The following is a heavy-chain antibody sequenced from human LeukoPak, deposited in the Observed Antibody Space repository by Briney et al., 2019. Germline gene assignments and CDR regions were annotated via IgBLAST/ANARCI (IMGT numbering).Heavy chain of an antibody. Sequence: GASVKVSCKASGYTFSSYGISWVRQAPGQGLEWMGWISADNGNTNYAQKLQCRVTMTTDTSTSTAYMELRSLRSDDTAVYYCARGPMTPKSFQYWGQGTLVTVSS. CDR2: ISADNGNT. V-gene: IGHV1-18*01. CDR1: GYTFSSYG. CDR3: ARGPMTPKSFQY. J-gene: IGHJ1*01.